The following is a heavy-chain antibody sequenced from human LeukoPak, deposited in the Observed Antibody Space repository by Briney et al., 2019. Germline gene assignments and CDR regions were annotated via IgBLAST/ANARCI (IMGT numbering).Heavy chain of an antibody. CDR1: GGTFSSYA. D-gene: IGHD2-15*01. CDR3: GRVSCGGNCYSLIGTFDI. CDR2: ILPIFGTT. V-gene: IGHV1-69*13. Sequence: GASVKVFCKASGGTFSSYAISWVRQAPGQGLQWMGGILPIFGTTNYARKFQARVTITADESTSTAYMEMSSLRSEDTAVYYWGRVSCGGNCYSLIGTFDIWGQGTMVTVSS. J-gene: IGHJ3*02.